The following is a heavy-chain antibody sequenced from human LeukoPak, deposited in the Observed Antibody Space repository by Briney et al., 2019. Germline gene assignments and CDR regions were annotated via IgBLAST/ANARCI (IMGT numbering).Heavy chain of an antibody. J-gene: IGHJ4*02. CDR1: GFTFSYYE. Sequence: PGGSLRLSCAASGFTFSYYEMNWVRQAPGKGLEWVSYISSSGTNIYYADSVKGRFTVSRDNAKNSLFLQINSLRVEDTAVYYCAREGSRFGEPRFDYWGPGTLVTVSS. CDR2: ISSSGTNI. V-gene: IGHV3-48*03. CDR3: AREGSRFGEPRFDY. D-gene: IGHD3-10*01.